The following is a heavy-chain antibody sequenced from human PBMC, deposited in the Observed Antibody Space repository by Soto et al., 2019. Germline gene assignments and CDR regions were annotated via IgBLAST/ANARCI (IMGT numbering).Heavy chain of an antibody. D-gene: IGHD2-15*01. CDR1: GFTFSDAW. CDR2: IKSKTDGGTT. Sequence: GGSLRLSCAASGFTFSDAWMSWVRQTPGKGLEWVGRIKSKTDGGTTDFAAPVKGRFTVSRDDSKNTVHLQMSSLRIEDTAVYYCSTDGCSGGGCFAGLYWGQGSLVTVSS. CDR3: STDGCSGGGCFAGLY. J-gene: IGHJ4*02. V-gene: IGHV3-15*01.